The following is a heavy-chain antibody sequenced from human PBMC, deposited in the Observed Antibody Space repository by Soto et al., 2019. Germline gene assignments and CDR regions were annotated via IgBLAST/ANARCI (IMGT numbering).Heavy chain of an antibody. V-gene: IGHV1-69*01. D-gene: IGHD1-20*01. Sequence: QVQLVQSGAEVKKPGSSVKVSCKASGGTFSSYAISWVRQAPGQGLEWMGGIIPIFGTANYAQKFQGRVTMTADESTSTAYMELSSLRSEDTAVYYCAQREYNWNDAGGWPIRYYYGMDVWGQGTTVTVSS. CDR2: IIPIFGTA. CDR3: AQREYNWNDAGGWPIRYYYGMDV. J-gene: IGHJ6*02. CDR1: GGTFSSYA.